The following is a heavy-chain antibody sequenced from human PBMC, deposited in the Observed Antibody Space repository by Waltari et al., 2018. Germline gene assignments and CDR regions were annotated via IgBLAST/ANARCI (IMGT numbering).Heavy chain of an antibody. CDR3: VRLEDCTGPGGHCYSGDPFALDV. CDR2: INHAGYT. Sequence: QVQLQQWGAGLLQSSETLSLTCAVSGGSFSGYYWGWVRQPPGKGLEWIGEINHAGYTNQNPSLRSRVTMSADTSKSQFSLKLNSVTAADTAVYYCVRLEDCTGPGGHCYSGDPFALDVWGQGTTVTVSS. D-gene: IGHD2-15*01. CDR1: GGSFSGYY. V-gene: IGHV4-34*02. J-gene: IGHJ6*02.